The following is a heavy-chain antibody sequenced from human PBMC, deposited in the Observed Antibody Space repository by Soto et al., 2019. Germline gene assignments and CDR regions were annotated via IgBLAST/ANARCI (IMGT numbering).Heavy chain of an antibody. J-gene: IGHJ6*02. Sequence: GGSLRLSCAASGFTFSSYAMHWVRQAPGKGLEWVAVISYDGSNKYYADSVKGRFTISRDNSKNTLYLQMNSLRAEDTAVYYCARVLGLGWNYYEYWASYYGMDVWGQGTTVTVSS. CDR3: ARVLGLGWNYYEYWASYYGMDV. D-gene: IGHD1-7*01. V-gene: IGHV3-30-3*01. CDR2: ISYDGSNK. CDR1: GFTFSSYA.